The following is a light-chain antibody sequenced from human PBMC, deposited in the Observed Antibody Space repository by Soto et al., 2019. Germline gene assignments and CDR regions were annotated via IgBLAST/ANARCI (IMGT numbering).Light chain of an antibody. CDR1: QSVSSS. Sequence: EIVLTHSPGTLSLSPGERATLSFSSSQSVSSSYLTWYQQKPGQAPRLLIYGASTRATGIPARFSGSGSGTDFTLTISSLQSEDFAVYYCQQYNNWPPWTFGQGTKVDIK. CDR2: GAS. J-gene: IGKJ1*01. V-gene: IGKV3-15*01. CDR3: QQYNNWPPWT.